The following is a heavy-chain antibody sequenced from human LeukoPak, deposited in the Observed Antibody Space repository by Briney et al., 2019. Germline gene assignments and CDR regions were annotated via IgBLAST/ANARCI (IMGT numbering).Heavy chain of an antibody. V-gene: IGHV1-2*02. CDR2: INPNSGDT. D-gene: IGHD3-22*01. CDR1: GYTFIGYY. Sequence: ASVKVSCKASGYTFIGYYMHWVRQAPGQGLEWMGWINPNSGDTNYAQKFQGRVTMTRDTSISTAYMELSRLRSDDTAVYYCARGRYYYDSSGYDAFDIWGQGTMVTVSS. CDR3: ARGRYYYDSSGYDAFDI. J-gene: IGHJ3*02.